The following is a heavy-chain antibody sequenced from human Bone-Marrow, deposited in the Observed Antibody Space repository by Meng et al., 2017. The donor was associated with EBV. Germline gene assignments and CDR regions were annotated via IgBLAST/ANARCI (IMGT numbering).Heavy chain of an antibody. CDR1: MGFIRLRTW. V-gene: IGHV4-4*02. J-gene: IGHJ5*02. Sequence: QLTESGHWLVKPSGHRAFPCGVLMGFIRLRTWCGVVPQPPGKGLEWIGEIYHSASPTYNPSLKSRVTISVDKSKNQFSLKLSSVTAADTAVYYCARAWSVTSGFDPWGQGTLVTVSS. CDR3: ARAWSVTSGFDP. CDR2: IYHSASP. D-gene: IGHD2-21*02.